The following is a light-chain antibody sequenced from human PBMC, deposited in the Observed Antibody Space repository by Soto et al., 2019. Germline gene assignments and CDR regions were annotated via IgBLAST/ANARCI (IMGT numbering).Light chain of an antibody. J-gene: IGKJ5*01. V-gene: IGKV1-39*01. CDR3: QQSYTTPIT. Sequence: DIQMTHSPSSLSASVGDRVTITCRASQSISSYLNWYQQKPGIAPNLLIYAASNLESGVPSRFSGSGSGTDFTLTISSLQPEDFATYYCQQSYTTPITFGQGTRLEN. CDR2: AAS. CDR1: QSISSY.